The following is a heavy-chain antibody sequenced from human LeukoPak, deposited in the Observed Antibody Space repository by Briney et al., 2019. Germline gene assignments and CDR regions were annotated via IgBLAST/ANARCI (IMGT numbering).Heavy chain of an antibody. CDR3: ARDWSFPAGSGSYYWFDP. CDR2: ISSSSSTI. J-gene: IGHJ5*02. CDR1: GFTFSSYS. D-gene: IGHD3-10*01. V-gene: IGHV3-48*01. Sequence: PGGSLRLSCAASGFTFSSYSMNWVRQAPGKGLEWVSYISSSSSTIYYADSVKGRFTISRDNAKDSLYLQMNSLRAEDTAVYYCARDWSFPAGSGSYYWFDPWGQGTLVTVSS.